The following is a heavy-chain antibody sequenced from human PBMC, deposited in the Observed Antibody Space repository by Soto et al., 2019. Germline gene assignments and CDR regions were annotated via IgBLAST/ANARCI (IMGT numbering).Heavy chain of an antibody. Sequence: EVLLVESGGALVQPGGSLRLSCVVSGSTFSTYSMNWVRQAPGKGLEWVSYISSRGDVISYADSVKGRFTISRDNAKNSLYLRMNSLRAEDTAVYYCAQYRSNMEYWGRGTLVTVSS. CDR1: GSTFSTYS. D-gene: IGHD3-16*02. J-gene: IGHJ4*02. V-gene: IGHV3-48*01. CDR2: ISSRGDVI. CDR3: AQYRSNMEY.